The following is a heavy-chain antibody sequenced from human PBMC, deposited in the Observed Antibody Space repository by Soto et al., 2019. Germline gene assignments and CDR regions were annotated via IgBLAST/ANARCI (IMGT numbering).Heavy chain of an antibody. CDR1: GGSISRYY. J-gene: IGHJ4*02. D-gene: IGHD3-3*01. CDR2: IYYSGST. V-gene: IGHV4-59*01. Sequence: PSETLSLTCTVSGGSISRYYWSWIRQPPGKGLEWIGYIYYSGSTNYNPSLKSRVTISVDTSKNQFSLKLSSVTAADTAVYYCAMEYYDFWSGYSEGLGQFDYWGQGTLVTVSS. CDR3: AMEYYDFWSGYSEGLGQFDY.